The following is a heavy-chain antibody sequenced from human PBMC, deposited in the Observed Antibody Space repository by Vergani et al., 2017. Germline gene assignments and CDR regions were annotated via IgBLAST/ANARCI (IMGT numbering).Heavy chain of an antibody. CDR3: ARDTYYYDSSGYYPDAFDI. CDR1: GGSISSGGYY. V-gene: IGHV4-31*03. D-gene: IGHD3-22*01. CDR2: IYYSGST. J-gene: IGHJ3*02. Sequence: QVQLQESGPGLVKPSQTLSLTCTVSGGSISSGGYYWSWIRQHPGKGLEWIGYIYYSGSTYYNPSLKSRVTISVDTSQNQFSLKLSSVTAADTAVYYCARDTYYYDSSGYYPDAFDIWGQGTMVTVSS.